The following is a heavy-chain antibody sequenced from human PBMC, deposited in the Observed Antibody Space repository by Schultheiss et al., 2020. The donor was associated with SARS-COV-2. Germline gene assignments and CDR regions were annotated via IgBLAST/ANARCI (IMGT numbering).Heavy chain of an antibody. CDR3: AKSYNDFAGYYYGMDV. Sequence: GGSLRLSCAASGFTFSSYGMHWVRQAPGKGLEWVAVIWYDGSNKYYADSVKGRFTISRDNSKNTLYLQMNSLRAEDTAVYYCAKSYNDFAGYYYGMDVWGQGTTVTVSS. D-gene: IGHD3-3*01. V-gene: IGHV3-30*02. J-gene: IGHJ6*02. CDR1: GFTFSSYG. CDR2: IWYDGSNK.